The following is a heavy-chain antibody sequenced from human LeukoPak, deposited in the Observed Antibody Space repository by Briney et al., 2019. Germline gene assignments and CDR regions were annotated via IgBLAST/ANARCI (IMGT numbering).Heavy chain of an antibody. D-gene: IGHD2-2*01. CDR3: ARIVVVPAAMPAAAYMDV. Sequence: GGSLRLSCAASGFTFSSYSMNWVRQAPGKGLEWVSSFSSSSSYIYYADSVKGRSTISRDNSKNTLYLQMNSLRAEDTAVYYCARIVVVPAAMPAAAYMDVWGKGTTVTISS. V-gene: IGHV3-21*01. CDR1: GFTFSSYS. J-gene: IGHJ6*03. CDR2: FSSSSSYI.